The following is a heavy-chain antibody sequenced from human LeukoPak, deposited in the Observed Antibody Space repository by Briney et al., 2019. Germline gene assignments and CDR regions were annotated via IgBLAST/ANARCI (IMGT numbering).Heavy chain of an antibody. Sequence: PGGSLRLSCAASGFTFSSYSMSWVRQAPGKGLEWVSSISTSSSYIYYADSVKGRFITSRDNAKNSPYLQMNSLRAEDTAVYYCARGHDNYYYYYMDVWGKGTTVTVSS. J-gene: IGHJ6*03. CDR3: ARGHDNYYYYYMDV. D-gene: IGHD3-9*01. CDR2: ISTSSSYI. CDR1: GFTFSSYS. V-gene: IGHV3-21*01.